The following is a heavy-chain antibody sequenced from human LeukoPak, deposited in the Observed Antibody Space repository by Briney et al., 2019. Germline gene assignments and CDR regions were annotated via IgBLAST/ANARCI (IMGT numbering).Heavy chain of an antibody. V-gene: IGHV4-59*08. CDR1: GGSISSYY. D-gene: IGHD4-17*01. CDR3: ARHRYGDSVGDY. Sequence: SETLSLTCAVSGGSISSYYWSWIRQPPGKGLEWIGYIYYSGSTNYNPSLKSRVTISVDTSKNQFSLKLSSVTAADTAVYYCARHRYGDSVGDYWGQGTLVTVSS. J-gene: IGHJ4*02. CDR2: IYYSGST.